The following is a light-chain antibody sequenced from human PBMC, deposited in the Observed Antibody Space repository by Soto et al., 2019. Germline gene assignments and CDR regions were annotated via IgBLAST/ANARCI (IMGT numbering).Light chain of an antibody. CDR3: QQYTSWLWT. CDR2: DTS. J-gene: IGKJ1*01. V-gene: IGKV3-15*01. CDR1: QSLSGK. Sequence: EVVMTQSPATLSVSPGERATLSCRASQSLSGKLAWFQQRPGQALRLLIYDTSTRATGIPARFSGSGSGTEFTLTISSPQSEDSAVYYCQQYTSWLWTFGQGTKLEIK.